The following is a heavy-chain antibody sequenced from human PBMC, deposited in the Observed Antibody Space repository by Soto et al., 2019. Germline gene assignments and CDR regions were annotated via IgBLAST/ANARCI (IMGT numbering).Heavy chain of an antibody. Sequence: QLQLQESGSGLVRPSQTLSLTCAVSGGSISSGGYSWNWIRQPPGKGLEWIGYIYHSGSTLYNPSLRSRVTIAVDKPKNHFSLTLSSAAAADTAVYCCARDHLEGSWLDPWGQGTLVTVSS. D-gene: IGHD2-15*01. CDR2: IYHSGST. CDR3: ARDHLEGSWLDP. CDR1: GGSISSGGYS. V-gene: IGHV4-30-2*01. J-gene: IGHJ5*02.